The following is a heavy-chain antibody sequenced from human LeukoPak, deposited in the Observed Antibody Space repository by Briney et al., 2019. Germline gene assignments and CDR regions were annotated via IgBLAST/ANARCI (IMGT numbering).Heavy chain of an antibody. CDR1: GFTFSSYE. CDR2: ISSSSSYI. J-gene: IGHJ4*02. V-gene: IGHV3-21*01. CDR3: ARSLPGGSSGGALFDY. Sequence: GGSLRLSCAASGFTFSSYEMNWVRQAPGKGLEWVSSISSSSSYIYYADSVKGRFTISRDNAKNSLYLQMNSLRAEDTAVYYCARSLPGGSSGGALFDYWGQGTLVTVSS. D-gene: IGHD2-2*01.